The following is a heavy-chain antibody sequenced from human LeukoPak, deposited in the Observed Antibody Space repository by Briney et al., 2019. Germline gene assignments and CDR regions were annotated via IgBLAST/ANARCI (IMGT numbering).Heavy chain of an antibody. D-gene: IGHD6-19*01. CDR1: GGSISSGGYY. V-gene: IGHV4-30-2*01. CDR3: ARDGLAVAGTFDY. J-gene: IGHJ4*02. CDR2: IYHSGSA. Sequence: PSETLSLTCTVSGGSISSGGYYWSWIRQPPGKGLEWIGYIYHSGSAYYNPSLKSRVTISVDTSKNEFSLKLSSVTAADTAVYYCARDGLAVAGTFDYWGQGTLVTVSS.